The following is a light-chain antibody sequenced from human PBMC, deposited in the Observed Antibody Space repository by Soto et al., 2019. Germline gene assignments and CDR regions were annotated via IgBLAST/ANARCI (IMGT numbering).Light chain of an antibody. CDR1: QSVSSSY. CDR3: QQYGYSPIT. V-gene: IGKV3-20*01. CDR2: GAS. Sequence: EIVLTQSPGTLSLSPGDRATLSCRASQSVSSSYLAWYQQKPGQAPRLLIYGASSRATGIPDRFSGSGSGTDFTLTISRLEPEDFALYYCQQYGYSPITFGQGTRLEIK. J-gene: IGKJ5*01.